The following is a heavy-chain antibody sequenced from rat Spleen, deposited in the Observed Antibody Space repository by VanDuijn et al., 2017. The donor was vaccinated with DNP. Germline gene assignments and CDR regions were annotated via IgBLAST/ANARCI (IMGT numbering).Heavy chain of an antibody. J-gene: IGHJ2*01. V-gene: IGHV2S12*01. CDR3: ARDLDNSGLFDY. CDR1: GFSLTSYG. Sequence: QVQLKESGPGLVQPSQTLSLTCTVSGFSLTSYGVSWIRQSPGKGLEWIAAISSVGSTYYNLALKSRLSISRDTSKSQVFLNMNSLQADDTGTYYCARDLDNSGLFDYWGQGVMVTVSS. D-gene: IGHD4-3*01. CDR2: ISSVGST.